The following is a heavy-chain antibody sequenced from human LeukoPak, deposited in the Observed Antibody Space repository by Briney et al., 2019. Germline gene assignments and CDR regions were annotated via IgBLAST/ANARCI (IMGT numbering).Heavy chain of an antibody. V-gene: IGHV4-59*01. J-gene: IGHJ4*02. CDR3: ARRGLSSSFDY. CDR1: GVSIRSFD. Sequence: SETLSLTCTVSGVSIRSFDWNRIRQPPGKGLEWIGYISDSGSTNYNPSLKSRLTISRDTSKNQFSLKLSSVTAADTAVYYCARRGLSSSFDYWGQGTLVTVSS. D-gene: IGHD6-13*01. CDR2: ISDSGST.